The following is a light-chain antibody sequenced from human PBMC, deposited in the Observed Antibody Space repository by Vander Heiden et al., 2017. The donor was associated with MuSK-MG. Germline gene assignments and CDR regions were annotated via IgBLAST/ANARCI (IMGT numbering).Light chain of an antibody. Sequence: DIKMTQSPSTLSASVGDRVTITCRASQSINNWLAWYHQKPGRAPKLLIYDASSVESGVPSRFSGSGSGTEFTLTISSLQPEDIARYYCQQYNSYPRTFGQGTKVEIK. J-gene: IGKJ1*01. CDR2: DAS. CDR1: QSINNW. CDR3: QQYNSYPRT. V-gene: IGKV1-5*01.